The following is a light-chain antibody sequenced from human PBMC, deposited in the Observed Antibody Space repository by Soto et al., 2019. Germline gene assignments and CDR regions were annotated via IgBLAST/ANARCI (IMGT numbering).Light chain of an antibody. CDR2: DAS. V-gene: IGKV3-11*01. Sequence: DIVFTQSPSTLSLSPEERATLSCWASQSVSTYFAWYQQKPGQAPRLLIYDASNRATGIPARFSGSGSGTDFTLTISSLEPEDFAVYYCQQRSKWPLTFGGGTNVDI. J-gene: IGKJ4*01. CDR1: QSVSTY. CDR3: QQRSKWPLT.